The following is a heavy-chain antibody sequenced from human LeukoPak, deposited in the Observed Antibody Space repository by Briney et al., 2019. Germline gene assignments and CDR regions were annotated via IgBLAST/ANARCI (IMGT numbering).Heavy chain of an antibody. V-gene: IGHV3-23*01. CDR3: AKARGSYFDYFDY. Sequence: GASVKVSCKASGFTFSSYGMSWVRQAPGKGLEWVSAISGSGGSTYYADSVKGRFTISRDNSKNTLYLQMNSLRAEDTAVYYCAKARGSYFDYFDYWGQGTLVTVSS. D-gene: IGHD1-26*01. CDR2: ISGSGGST. J-gene: IGHJ4*02. CDR1: GFTFSSYG.